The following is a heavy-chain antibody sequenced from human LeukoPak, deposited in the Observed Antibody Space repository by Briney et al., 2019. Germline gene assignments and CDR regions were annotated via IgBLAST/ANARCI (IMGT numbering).Heavy chain of an antibody. CDR2: INPNSGGI. J-gene: IGHJ4*02. CDR1: GYTFTGYY. V-gene: IGHV1-2*02. Sequence: ASVKVSCKASGYTFTGYYMHWVRQAPGQGLEWMGWINPNSGGINYAQKFQGRVTMTRDTSISTAYMELSRLRSDDTAVYYCARDGKGATTVVGDYWGQGTLVTVYS. CDR3: ARDGKGATTVVGDY. D-gene: IGHD5-24*01.